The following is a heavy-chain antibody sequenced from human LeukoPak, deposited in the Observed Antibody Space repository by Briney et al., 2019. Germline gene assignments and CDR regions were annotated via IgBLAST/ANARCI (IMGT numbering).Heavy chain of an antibody. CDR2: VTVSSTYI. D-gene: IGHD3-3*01. Sequence: GGSLRLSCAASGFVFSSYTMSWVRQAPGKGLEWVSSVTVSSTYIYYADSVQGRFTISRDNGKNSLYLQMSSLSAEDTAVYYCAASTILRSPFDYWGQGTLVSVSS. CDR3: AASTILRSPFDY. V-gene: IGHV3-21*06. CDR1: GFVFSSYT. J-gene: IGHJ4*02.